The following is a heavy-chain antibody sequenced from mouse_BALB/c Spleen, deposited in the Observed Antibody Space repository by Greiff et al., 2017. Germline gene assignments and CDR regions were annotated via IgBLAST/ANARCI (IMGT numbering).Heavy chain of an antibody. Sequence: EVQVVESGAELVRSGASVKLSCTASGFNIKDYYMHWVKQRPEQGLEWIGWIYPENGDTEYAPKFQGKATMTADTSSNTAYLQLSSLTSEDTAVYYCSYYYGSRSPFAYWGQGTLVTVSA. V-gene: IGHV14-4*02. CDR1: GFNIKDYY. D-gene: IGHD1-1*01. J-gene: IGHJ3*01. CDR2: IYPENGDT. CDR3: SYYYGSRSPFAY.